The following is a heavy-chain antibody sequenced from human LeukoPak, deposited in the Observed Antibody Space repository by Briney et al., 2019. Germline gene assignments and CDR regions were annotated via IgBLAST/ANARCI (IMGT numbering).Heavy chain of an antibody. V-gene: IGHV3-7*01. CDR1: GSTFSSYW. CDR2: IDQDGTDK. D-gene: IGHD7-27*01. J-gene: IGHJ5*02. CDR3: ARASLGWFDP. Sequence: GGSLRLSCAASGSTFSSYWMSWVRQAPGKGLEWVASIDQDGTDKFSVGSVKGRFTISRDNARNSLYLQMSSLTSEDTAVYFCARASLGWFDPWGQGTLVTVSS.